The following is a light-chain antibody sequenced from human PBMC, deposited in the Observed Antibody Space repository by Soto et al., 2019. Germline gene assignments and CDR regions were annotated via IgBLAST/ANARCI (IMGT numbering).Light chain of an antibody. V-gene: IGLV1-47*01. CDR3: GAWDDSLSGLVV. Sequence: QSVLTQPPSASGTPGQRVTISCSGSSSNIGSNYVYWYQQLPGTAPKLLIYRNNQRPSGVPDRFSGSKSGTSASLAISGLRSRDEADYYCGAWDDSLSGLVVFGGGTKLTVL. CDR1: SSNIGSNY. J-gene: IGLJ2*01. CDR2: RNN.